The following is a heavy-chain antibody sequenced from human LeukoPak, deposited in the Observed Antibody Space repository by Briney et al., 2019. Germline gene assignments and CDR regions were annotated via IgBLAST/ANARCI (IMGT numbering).Heavy chain of an antibody. CDR3: ARGSRRWLRFGTIDY. V-gene: IGHV4-34*01. CDR2: INHSGST. J-gene: IGHJ4*02. D-gene: IGHD5-24*01. CDR1: GGSFSGYY. Sequence: SETLSLTCAVYGGSFSGYYWSWIRQPPGKGLEWIGKINHSGSTNYNPSLKSRVTISVDTSKNQFSLKLSSVTAADTAVYYCARGSRRWLRFGTIDYWGQGTLVTVSS.